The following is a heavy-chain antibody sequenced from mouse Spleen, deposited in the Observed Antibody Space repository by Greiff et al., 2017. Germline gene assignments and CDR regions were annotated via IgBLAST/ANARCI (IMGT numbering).Heavy chain of an antibody. CDR3: ARLGYYENFDY. CDR1: GYAFSSSW. V-gene: IGHV1-82*01. D-gene: IGHD2-4*01. J-gene: IGHJ2*01. CDR2: IYPGDGDT. Sequence: VQRVESGPELVKPGASVKISCKASGYAFSSSWMNWVKQRPGKGLEWIGRIYPGDGDTNYNGKFKGKATLTADKSSSTAYMQLSSLTSEDSAVYFCARLGYYENFDYWGQGTTLTVSS.